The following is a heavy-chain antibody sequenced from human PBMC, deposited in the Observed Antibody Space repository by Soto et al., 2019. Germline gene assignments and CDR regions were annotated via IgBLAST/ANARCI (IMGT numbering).Heavy chain of an antibody. D-gene: IGHD5-12*01. CDR2: ITTATGDT. J-gene: IGHJ6*02. Sequence: QVLLVQSGTEVKKPGASVKLSCKASGYTFTSYAIHWVRQAPGQGLEWMGKITTATGDTRYSQNFEGRVTIASDTSATTAYMELSSLTSETTAVFYCARGLRVDSGYNSDAGRVYYYHGMDVWGQGTTVTVSS. V-gene: IGHV1-3*04. CDR3: ARGLRVDSGYNSDAGRVYYYHGMDV. CDR1: GYTFTSYA.